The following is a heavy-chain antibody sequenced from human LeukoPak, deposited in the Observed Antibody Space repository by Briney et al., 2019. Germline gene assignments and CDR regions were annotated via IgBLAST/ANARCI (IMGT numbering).Heavy chain of an antibody. CDR1: GYTFTSNY. V-gene: IGHV1-46*01. Sequence: ASVKVSCKASGYTFTSNYIHWVRQAPGLGLEWMGMIYPRDGSTSYAQKFQGRVTVTRDTSTSTVHMELSGLRSEDTAVYYCARDQEGFDYWGQGTLVTVSS. CDR3: ARDQEGFDY. CDR2: IYPRDGST. J-gene: IGHJ4*02.